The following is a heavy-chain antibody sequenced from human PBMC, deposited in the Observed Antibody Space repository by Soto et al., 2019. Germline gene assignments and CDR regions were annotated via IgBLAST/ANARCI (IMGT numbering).Heavy chain of an antibody. CDR2: LNTYNGNT. J-gene: IGHJ4*02. CDR3: ARGPGPAYLDF. CDR1: GYTFSNFG. Sequence: QVQLVQSGAEVKKPGASLRVSCKASGYTFSNFGISWVRQAPGQGLEWMGWLNTYNGNTNFAVKFQGRVTMTTDTTTSTAYMDLRSLTIDDTAVYFCARGPGPAYLDFWGQGTLVTVSS. V-gene: IGHV1-18*01.